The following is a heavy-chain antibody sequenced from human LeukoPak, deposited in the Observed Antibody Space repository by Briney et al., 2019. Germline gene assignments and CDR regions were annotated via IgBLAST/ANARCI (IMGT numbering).Heavy chain of an antibody. D-gene: IGHD3-3*01. CDR2: IYYSGST. CDR1: GDSISSSSYY. CDR3: ARLGSGYPYYMDV. Sequence: SETLSLTCTVSGDSISSSSYYWGWIRQPLGKGLEWIGSIYYSGSTYYNPSLKSRVTISVDTSKNQFSLKVSSVTAADTAVYYCARLGSGYPYYMDVWGKGTTVTVSS. J-gene: IGHJ6*03. V-gene: IGHV4-39*07.